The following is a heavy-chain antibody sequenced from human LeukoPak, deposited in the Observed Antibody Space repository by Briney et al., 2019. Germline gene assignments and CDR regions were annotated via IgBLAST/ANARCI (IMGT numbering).Heavy chain of an antibody. CDR1: GFTFDDYG. CDR2: INWNGGST. J-gene: IGHJ3*02. D-gene: IGHD3-22*01. V-gene: IGHV3-20*04. Sequence: GGSLRLSCAASGFTFDDYGMSWVRQAPGKGLEWVSGINWNGGSTGYADSVKGRFTISRDNAKNSLYLQMNSLRAEDTALYYCAREAAHDSSGYFSLQNAFDIWGQGTMVTVSS. CDR3: AREAAHDSSGYFSLQNAFDI.